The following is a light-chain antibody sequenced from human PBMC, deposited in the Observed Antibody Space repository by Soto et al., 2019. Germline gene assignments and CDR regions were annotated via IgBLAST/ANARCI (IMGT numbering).Light chain of an antibody. J-gene: IGKJ4*01. CDR1: QIVSSRY. CDR3: KQYNSXPLT. CDR2: YIF. V-gene: IGKV3D-15*01. Sequence: EIVLTQSPGTLSLSPGEIATLSCRAIQIVSSRYLAWYQQKPGQAPRLVIYYIFTRATGVPTRISGSGSGTELTLTISSLQSEDFAVYYSKQYNSXPLTCGGGTKV.